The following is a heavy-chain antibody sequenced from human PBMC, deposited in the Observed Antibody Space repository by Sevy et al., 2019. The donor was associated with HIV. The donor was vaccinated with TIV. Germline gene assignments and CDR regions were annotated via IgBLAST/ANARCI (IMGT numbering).Heavy chain of an antibody. V-gene: IGHV4-59*11. CDR2: MYDSGSS. CDR1: GGSISGHY. CDR3: ARGGALTYYDTSGFQNYFDS. Sequence: SETLSLTCTVSGGSISGHYWGWIRQSPGKGLEWIAYMYDSGSSNYNTSLRSRVTISVDTSKNQISLWLSSVTAADTAVYYCARGGALTYYDTSGFQNYFDSWGPGNLVTVSS. D-gene: IGHD3-22*01. J-gene: IGHJ4*02.